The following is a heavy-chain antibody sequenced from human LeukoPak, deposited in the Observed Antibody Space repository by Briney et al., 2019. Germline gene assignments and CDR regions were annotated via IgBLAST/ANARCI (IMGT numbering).Heavy chain of an antibody. CDR2: IYYSGST. J-gene: IGHJ6*03. CDR1: GGSIRSSSYY. CDR3: TRGSIAYYYMDV. D-gene: IGHD3-22*01. Sequence: SETLSLTCTVSGGSIRSSSYYWGWIRQPPGKGLEWIGNIYYSGSTNYNPSLKSRVTMSVDTSKNQFSLKLSSVTAADTAVYYCTRGSIAYYYMDVWGKGTTVTISS. V-gene: IGHV4-39*07.